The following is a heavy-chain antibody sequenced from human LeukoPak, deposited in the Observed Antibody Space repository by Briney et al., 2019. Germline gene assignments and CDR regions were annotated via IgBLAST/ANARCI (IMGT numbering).Heavy chain of an antibody. V-gene: IGHV3-74*01. D-gene: IGHD1-26*01. CDR1: GFTFSSFW. J-gene: IGHJ3*02. CDR2: INSDGSST. CDR3: GRRAWERRDAFDI. Sequence: TGGSLRLSCAASGFTFSSFWMHWVRQAPGKGLVWVSQINSDGSSTSYADSVKGRFTISRDNAKNTLFLQMNILRAEDTAVYYCGRRAWERRDAFDIWGQGTMVTVAS.